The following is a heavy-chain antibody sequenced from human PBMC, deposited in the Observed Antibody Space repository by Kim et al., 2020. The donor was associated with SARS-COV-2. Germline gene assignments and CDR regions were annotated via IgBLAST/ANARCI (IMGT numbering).Heavy chain of an antibody. Sequence: GGSLRLSCAASGFTFSSYAMSWVRQAPGKGLEWVSAISGSGGSTYYADSVKGRFTISRDNSKNTLYLQMNSLRPEDTAVYYCAKGGTGITIFGVVILEDYFDYWGQGTLVTVSS. CDR3: AKGGTGITIFGVVILEDYFDY. CDR1: GFTFSSYA. CDR2: ISGSGGST. J-gene: IGHJ4*02. D-gene: IGHD3-3*01. V-gene: IGHV3-23*01.